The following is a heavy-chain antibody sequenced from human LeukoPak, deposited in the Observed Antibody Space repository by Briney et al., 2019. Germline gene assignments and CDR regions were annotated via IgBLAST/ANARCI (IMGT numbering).Heavy chain of an antibody. V-gene: IGHV3-66*01. D-gene: IGHD6-13*01. J-gene: IGHJ4*02. CDR1: GFTVSSNY. CDR2: IYSGGST. CDR3: ARGPGYSSSWYPSYFDY. Sequence: GSLRLSCAASGFTVSSNYMSWVRQAPGKGLEWVSVIYSGGSTYYADSVKGRFTISRDNSKNTLYLQMNSLRAEDTAVYYCARGPGYSSSWYPSYFDYWGQGTLVTVSS.